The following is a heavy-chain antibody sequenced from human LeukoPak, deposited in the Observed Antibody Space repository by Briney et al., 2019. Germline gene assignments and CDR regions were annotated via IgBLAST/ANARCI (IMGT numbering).Heavy chain of an antibody. Sequence: SETLSLTCTVSGDSINYYYWSWIRQPPGKGLEWIGYVYYSGSTNYNPSLKSRVTISEDTSKNQFSLKLNSVTAAGTAVYYCARFGSYFEYWGRGTLVTVSS. CDR2: VYYSGST. CDR1: GDSINYYY. V-gene: IGHV4-59*01. CDR3: ARFGSYFEY. J-gene: IGHJ4*02. D-gene: IGHD3-10*01.